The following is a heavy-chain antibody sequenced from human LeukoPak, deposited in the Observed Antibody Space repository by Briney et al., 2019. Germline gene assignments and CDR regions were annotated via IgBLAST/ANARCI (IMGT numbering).Heavy chain of an antibody. V-gene: IGHV3-30-3*01. CDR1: GFTFSSYA. CDR3: ARDMFALGLFDY. CDR2: ISYDGSNK. Sequence: PGGSLRLSCAASGFTFSSYAMHWVRQAPGKGLEWVAVISYDGSNKYYADSVKGRFTISRDNSKNTLYLQMNSLRAEDTAVYYCARDMFALGLFDYWGQGTLVTVSS. D-gene: IGHD3-10*02. J-gene: IGHJ4*02.